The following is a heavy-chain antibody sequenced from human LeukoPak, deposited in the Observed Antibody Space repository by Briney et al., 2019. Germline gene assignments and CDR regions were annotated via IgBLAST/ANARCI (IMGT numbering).Heavy chain of an antibody. CDR3: ARVSYGGQFDY. J-gene: IGHJ4*02. CDR2: INHSGST. D-gene: IGHD2/OR15-2a*01. Sequence: SETLSLTCTVSSGSISTSNYYWSWIRQPPGKGLEWIGEINHSGSTNYNPSLKSRVTISVDTSKNQFSLKLSSVTAADTAVYYCARVSYGGQFDYWGQGTLVTVSS. V-gene: IGHV4-39*07. CDR1: SGSISTSNYY.